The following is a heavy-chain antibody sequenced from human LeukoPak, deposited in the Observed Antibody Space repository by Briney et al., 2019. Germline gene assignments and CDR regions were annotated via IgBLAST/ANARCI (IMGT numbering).Heavy chain of an antibody. J-gene: IGHJ4*02. CDR1: GYSISTDYH. CDR2: MHHSGST. V-gene: IGHV4-38-2*02. Sequence: SETLSLTCAVSGYSISTDYHWGWIRQPPGKGLEWIGSMHHSGSTYYSPSLKSRVTISVDTSKNQVSLKLNSVTAADTAVYYCARDRSYYTFDCWGQGTLVTVSA. CDR3: ARDRSYYTFDC. D-gene: IGHD3-10*01.